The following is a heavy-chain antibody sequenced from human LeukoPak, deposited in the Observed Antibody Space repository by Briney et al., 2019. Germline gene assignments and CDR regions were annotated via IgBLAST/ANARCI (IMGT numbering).Heavy chain of an antibody. CDR1: GYSFTSYW. J-gene: IGHJ4*02. V-gene: IGHV5-51*01. CDR3: ARGFLYCSGGSCYLGSFDY. CDR2: IYPGDSDT. Sequence: GESLKISCKGSGYSFTSYWIGWVRQMPGKGLEWMGIIYPGDSDTRYSPSFQGQVTISADKSISTAYLQWSSLKASDTAMYYCARGFLYCSGGSCYLGSFDYWGQGTLVTVSS. D-gene: IGHD2-15*01.